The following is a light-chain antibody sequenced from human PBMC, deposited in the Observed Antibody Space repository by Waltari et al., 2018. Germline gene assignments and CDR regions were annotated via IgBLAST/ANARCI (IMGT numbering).Light chain of an antibody. CDR2: DVT. V-gene: IGLV2-14*03. J-gene: IGLJ2*01. CDR3: SSYTSNNTWV. CDR1: SSDVGGYTY. Sequence: QSALTQPASVSTSPGPSISISCTATSSDVGGYTYVPWFQQHPGKAPKVLIYDVTKWPSGVSHRFSGSKSGNTASLTISGLQAEDEAEYYCSSYTSNNTWVFGGGTKVTVL.